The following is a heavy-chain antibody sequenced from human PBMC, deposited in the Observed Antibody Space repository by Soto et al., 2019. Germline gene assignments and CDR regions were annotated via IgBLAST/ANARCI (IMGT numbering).Heavy chain of an antibody. V-gene: IGHV1-46*01. Sequence: QVQLMQSGAEVKKPGASVKVSCKASGDTFTDYYIHWVRQAPGQGLEWMGTVNPSGGHTTYAQHCLGRVTMTRDTSTSTLYRERTSLTSDDTAIYYWARGGHVVVVTAALDYWGQGTLVTVSS. CDR2: VNPSGGHT. J-gene: IGHJ4*02. D-gene: IGHD2-21*02. CDR3: ARGGHVVVVTAALDY. CDR1: GDTFTDYY.